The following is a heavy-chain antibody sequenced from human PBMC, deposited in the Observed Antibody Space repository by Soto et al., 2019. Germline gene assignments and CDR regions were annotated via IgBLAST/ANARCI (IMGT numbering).Heavy chain of an antibody. CDR3: AKHSSRWWYFHQ. CDR1: GFSFSQYW. J-gene: IGHJ1*01. D-gene: IGHD6-13*01. CDR2: IKQAGSEK. V-gene: IGHV3-7*02. Sequence: EVQLVESGGGLVQPGWSLRLSCAASGFSFSQYWMSWVRQAPVKGLEWVANIKQAGSEKYYVDSVKGRYTISRDNAKHSLYLQMNSLSTEDTAVYYCAKHSSRWWYFHQWGQGTLVTVSS.